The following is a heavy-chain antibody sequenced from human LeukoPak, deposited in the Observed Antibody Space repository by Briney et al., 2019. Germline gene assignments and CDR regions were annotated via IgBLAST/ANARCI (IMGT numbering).Heavy chain of an antibody. D-gene: IGHD5-12*01. J-gene: IGHJ4*02. V-gene: IGHV4-31*03. CDR3: AKPFYSGYDSHFDY. Sequence: SETLSLTCTVSGGSINSGGVYWSWSRQYPGKGLEWIGYIYYSGTTYYNPSLNSRITISVDTSKNQFSLNLSSVTAVDTAVYYCAKPFYSGYDSHFDYWGQGTLVTVSS. CDR2: IYYSGTT. CDR1: GGSINSGGVY.